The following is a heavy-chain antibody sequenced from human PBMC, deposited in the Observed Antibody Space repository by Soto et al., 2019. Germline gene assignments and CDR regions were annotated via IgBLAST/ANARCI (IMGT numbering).Heavy chain of an antibody. Sequence: QVQLVEFGGGVVQPGRSLRLSCAASRFTFSNYAMHWVRQAPGKGLQWVALISFDGSTKYYADSVKGRFTISRDNYKKTLYLQMNSLRAEDTAVYYCARSPGYCSTTRCYGRDFAMDVWGQGTTVTVSS. D-gene: IGHD2-2*01. CDR3: ARSPGYCSTTRCYGRDFAMDV. V-gene: IGHV3-30-3*01. CDR1: RFTFSNYA. CDR2: ISFDGSTK. J-gene: IGHJ6*02.